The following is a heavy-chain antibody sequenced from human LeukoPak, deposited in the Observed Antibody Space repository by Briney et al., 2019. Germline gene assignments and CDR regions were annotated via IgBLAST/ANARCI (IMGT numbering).Heavy chain of an antibody. CDR1: GDSMNNYY. CDR2: INGSGST. J-gene: IGHJ4*02. V-gene: IGHV4-59*01. Sequence: PSETLSLTCNVFGDSMNNYYWSWIRQPPGKGLEWIGNINGSGSTNSNPSLKSRATISVDMSRKHFFLDLSSVTAADTAVYYCARAVHYSGTSDQYTGGWYYFDFWGQGTLVTVSS. D-gene: IGHD3-10*01. CDR3: ARAVHYSGTSDQYTGGWYYFDF.